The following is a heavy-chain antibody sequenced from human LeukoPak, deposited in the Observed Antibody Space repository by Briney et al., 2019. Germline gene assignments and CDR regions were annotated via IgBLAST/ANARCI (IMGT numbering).Heavy chain of an antibody. CDR3: ARSYSSSWGIHFEFDY. Sequence: SETLSLTCAVSGGSISSSNWWSWVRQPPGKGLEWIGEIYHSGSTNYNPSLKSRVTISVDKSKNQFSLKLSSVTAADTAVYYCARSYSSSWGIHFEFDYWGQGTLVTVSS. D-gene: IGHD6-13*01. CDR2: IYHSGST. CDR1: GGSISSSNW. V-gene: IGHV4-4*02. J-gene: IGHJ4*02.